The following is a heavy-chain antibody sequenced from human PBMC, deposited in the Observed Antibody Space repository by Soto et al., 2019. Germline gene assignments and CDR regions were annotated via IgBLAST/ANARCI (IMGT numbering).Heavy chain of an antibody. CDR2: IYPGDSDT. J-gene: IGHJ5*02. D-gene: IGHD6-13*01. CDR3: AKRSPYSSSGDGWFDP. CDR1: GYSFTSYW. V-gene: IGHV5-51*01. Sequence: RESLKISCKGSGYSFTSYWIGWVRQMPGKGLEWMGIIYPGDSDTRYSPSFQGQVTISADKSISTAYLQWSSLKASDTAMYYCAKRSPYSSSGDGWFDPWGQGTLVTVSS.